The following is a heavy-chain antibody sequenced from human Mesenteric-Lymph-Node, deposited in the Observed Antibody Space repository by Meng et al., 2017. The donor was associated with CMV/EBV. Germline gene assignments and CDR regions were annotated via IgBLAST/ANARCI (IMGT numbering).Heavy chain of an antibody. J-gene: IGHJ4*02. CDR2: INHSGST. D-gene: IGHD3-9*01. CDR3: ARGSSYDILTGYFDY. Sequence: VQVHRWGAGLLKPSETLSVTCAVYGGSFSGYYWNWIRQSPEKGLEWIGEINHSGSTTYNPSFTSRIIISVDTSTNQISLNMSSVTAADTAVYYCARGSSYDILTGYFDYWGQGALVTVSS. V-gene: IGHV4-34*01. CDR1: GGSFSGYY.